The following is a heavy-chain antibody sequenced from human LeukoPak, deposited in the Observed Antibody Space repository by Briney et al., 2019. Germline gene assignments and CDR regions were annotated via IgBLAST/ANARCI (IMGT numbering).Heavy chain of an antibody. CDR1: GFTFSSYS. V-gene: IGHV3-21*01. CDR2: ISSSSNYI. J-gene: IGHJ4*02. CDR3: ASEEYDY. Sequence: GGSLRLSCAASGFTFSSYSMNWVRQAPGKGLEWVSSISSSSNYIYYADSLKGRFTISRDNAKNSLFLQMNSLRAEGTAVYYCASEEYDYWGQGTLVTVSS. D-gene: IGHD2-2*01.